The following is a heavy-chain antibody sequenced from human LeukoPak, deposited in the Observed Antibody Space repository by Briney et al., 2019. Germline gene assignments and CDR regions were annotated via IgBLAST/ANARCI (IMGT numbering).Heavy chain of an antibody. CDR2: INHSGST. CDR3: ARGVGRYCSSTSCYHNWFDP. D-gene: IGHD2-2*01. V-gene: IGHV4-34*01. CDR1: GGSFSGYY. J-gene: IGHJ5*02. Sequence: SETLSLTCAVYGGSFSGYYWSWIRQPPGKGLEWIGEINHSGSTNYNPSLKSRVTISVDTSKNQFSLKLSSVTAADTAMYYCARGVGRYCSSTSCYHNWFDPWGQGTLVTVSS.